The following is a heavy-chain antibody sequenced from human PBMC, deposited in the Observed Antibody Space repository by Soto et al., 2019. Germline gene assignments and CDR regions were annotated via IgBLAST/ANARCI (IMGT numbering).Heavy chain of an antibody. CDR1: GYTFTSYD. D-gene: IGHD1-26*01. V-gene: IGHV1-8*01. Sequence: GASVKVSCKASGYTFTSYDINWVRQATGQGLEWMGWMNPNSGNTGYAQKFQGRVTMTRNTSISTAYMELSSLRSEDTAVYYCARAIRMVGATRYFQHWGQGTLVTVSS. CDR3: ARAIRMVGATRYFQH. J-gene: IGHJ1*01. CDR2: MNPNSGNT.